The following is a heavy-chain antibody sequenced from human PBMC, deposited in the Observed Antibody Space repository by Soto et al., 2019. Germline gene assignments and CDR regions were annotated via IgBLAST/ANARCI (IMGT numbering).Heavy chain of an antibody. CDR2: IKSTKDGGAR. CDR1: GFMFSSAW. CDR3: VEGWNDF. V-gene: IGHV3-15*01. D-gene: IGHD1-1*01. J-gene: IGHJ4*02. Sequence: EVQVVESGGDLVEPGGSLRLSCVTSGFMFSSAWMSWVRQAPGKGLEWVARIKSTKDGGARDYAAPVNGRFSISRDDSKSTVYLQMNSLRAEDTALYYCVEGWNDFWGQGTLVTGSS.